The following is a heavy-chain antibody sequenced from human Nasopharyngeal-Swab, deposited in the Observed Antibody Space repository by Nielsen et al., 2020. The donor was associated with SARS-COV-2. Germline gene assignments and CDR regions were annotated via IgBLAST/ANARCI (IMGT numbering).Heavy chain of an antibody. CDR1: GFTFSSYG. V-gene: IGHV3-33*01. CDR3: ARGAQLGSGGSQYYYYYYGMDV. Sequence: GESLKISCAASGFTFSSYGMHWVRQAPGKGLEWVAVIWYDGSNKYYADSVKGRFTISRDNSKNTLYLQMNSLRAEDTAVYYCARGAQLGSGGSQYYYYYYGMDVWGQGTTVTVSS. CDR2: IWYDGSNK. D-gene: IGHD2-15*01. J-gene: IGHJ6*02.